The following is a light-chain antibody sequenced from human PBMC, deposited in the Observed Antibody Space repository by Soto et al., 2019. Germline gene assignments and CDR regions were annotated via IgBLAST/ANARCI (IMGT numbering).Light chain of an antibody. CDR3: HQASSFPLS. Sequence: DIQLTQSPSSLSASVGDRVTMTCRASETISTFLNWYQHKPGKAPKLLISAASRLQSGVPSRFSGSGSGTDFTLSISSLQPEDFATYYCHQASSFPLSFGGGTKVDIK. CDR1: ETISTF. CDR2: AAS. J-gene: IGKJ4*01. V-gene: IGKV1-39*01.